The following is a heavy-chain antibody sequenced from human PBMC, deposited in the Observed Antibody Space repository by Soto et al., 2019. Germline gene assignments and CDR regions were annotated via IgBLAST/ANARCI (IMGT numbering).Heavy chain of an antibody. V-gene: IGHV4-61*08. D-gene: IGHD3-10*01. CDR1: GGSISSGGYY. Sequence: SETLSLTCTVSGGSISSGGYYWSWIRQHPGKGLEWIGYIYYSGSTNYNPSLKSRVTISVDTSKNQFSLKLSSVTAADTAVYYCARDGFGEMATNDAFDIWGQGTMVTVSS. CDR2: IYYSGST. CDR3: ARDGFGEMATNDAFDI. J-gene: IGHJ3*02.